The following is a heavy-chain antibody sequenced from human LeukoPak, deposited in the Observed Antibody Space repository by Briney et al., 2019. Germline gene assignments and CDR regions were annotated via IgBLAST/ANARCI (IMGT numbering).Heavy chain of an antibody. Sequence: GASVKVSCKASGYTFTSYYMHWVRQAPGQGLEWMGIINPSGGSTSYAQKFQDRVTMTRDMSTSTVYMELSSLRSEDTAVYYCARATRTTSSYMDVWGKGTTVTVSS. CDR2: INPSGGST. V-gene: IGHV1-46*01. CDR3: ARATRTTSSYMDV. J-gene: IGHJ6*03. D-gene: IGHD1-7*01. CDR1: GYTFTSYY.